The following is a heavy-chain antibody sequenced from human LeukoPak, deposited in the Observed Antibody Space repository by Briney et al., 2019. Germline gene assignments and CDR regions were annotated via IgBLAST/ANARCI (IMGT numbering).Heavy chain of an antibody. CDR3: ARALEDIVVVPAARGWFDP. V-gene: IGHV1-46*01. Sequence: ASVKVSCKASGYTFTSYYMHWVRQAPGQGLEWMGIINPSGGSTSYAQKFQGRVTMTRDTSTSTDYMELSSLRSEDTAVYYCARALEDIVVVPAARGWFDPWGQGTLVTVSS. CDR2: INPSGGST. CDR1: GYTFTSYY. D-gene: IGHD2-2*01. J-gene: IGHJ5*02.